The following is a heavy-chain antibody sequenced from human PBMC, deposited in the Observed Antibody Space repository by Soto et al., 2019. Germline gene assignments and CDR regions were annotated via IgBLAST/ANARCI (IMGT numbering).Heavy chain of an antibody. Sequence: QITLKESGPTLVKPTQTLTLTCTFSGFSLSTIGVGVGWIRQPPGKALEWLALIYWDDDKRSSPSLKSRLNIAKDTSKNQVVHTMTNIDPVDTATYYCALSSGYSYADYWGQGTLVTVSS. CDR3: ALSSGYSYADY. J-gene: IGHJ4*02. V-gene: IGHV2-5*02. D-gene: IGHD5-18*01. CDR2: IYWDDDK. CDR1: GFSLSTIGVG.